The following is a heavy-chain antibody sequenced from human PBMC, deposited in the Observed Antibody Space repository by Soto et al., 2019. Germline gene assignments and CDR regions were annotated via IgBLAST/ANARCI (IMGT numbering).Heavy chain of an antibody. CDR2: IYKSATT. V-gene: IGHV4-30-4*08. CDR3: ARGALLLTGRCLPNWLDS. Sequence: PSETLSLTCTVSGDSISTVDYFWAWIRQPPGQALEYIGYIYKSATTYYNPSFESRVAMSIDTSKSQFSLNVTSVTAADTAVYFCARGALLLTGRCLPNWLDSSGQGTLVTVYS. CDR1: GDSISTVDYF. J-gene: IGHJ5*01. D-gene: IGHD3-22*01.